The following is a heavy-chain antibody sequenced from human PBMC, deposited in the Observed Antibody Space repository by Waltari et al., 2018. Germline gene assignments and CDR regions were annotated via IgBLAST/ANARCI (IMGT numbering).Heavy chain of an antibody. D-gene: IGHD4-17*01. V-gene: IGHV1-46*01. CDR3: VRSATTVVSPDY. Sequence: QVQLVQSGAEVKKPGASVKVSCKASGYTFSNFYMHWVRQAPGQGLEWMGIINPSGGSTSYAQKFHGRVTMTRDTSTSTVYMELSSLRSEDTAVYYCVRSATTVVSPDYWGQGTLVTVSS. CDR1: GYTFSNFY. CDR2: INPSGGST. J-gene: IGHJ4*02.